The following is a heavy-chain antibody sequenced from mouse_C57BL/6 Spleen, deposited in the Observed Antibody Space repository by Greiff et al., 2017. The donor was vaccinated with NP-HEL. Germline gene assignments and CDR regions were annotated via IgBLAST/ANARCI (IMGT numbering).Heavy chain of an antibody. CDR3: ARDGNWDGSKAMDY. CDR2: ISDGGSYT. D-gene: IGHD4-1*01. J-gene: IGHJ4*01. Sequence: EVKLVESGGGLVKPGGSLKLSCAASGFTFSSYAMSWVRQTPEKRLEWVATISDGGSYTYYPDNVKGRFTISRDNAKNNLYLQMSHLKSEDTAMYYCARDGNWDGSKAMDYWGQGTSVTVSS. CDR1: GFTFSSYA. V-gene: IGHV5-4*01.